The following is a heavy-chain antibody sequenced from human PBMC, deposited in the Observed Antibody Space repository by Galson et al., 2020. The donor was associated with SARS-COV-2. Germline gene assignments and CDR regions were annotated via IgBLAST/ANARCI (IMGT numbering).Heavy chain of an antibody. J-gene: IGHJ4*02. V-gene: IGHV3-74*01. CDR2: INTYGNST. Sequence: GGSLRLYCAASGFSFSDYWMHWVRQAPGKGLVWVSRINTYGNSTNYADSVRGRFTVSRDNAKNMLYLQMNSLRAEDTAVYYCVRHSSGDYWGQGTLVTVSS. D-gene: IGHD3-22*01. CDR3: VRHSSGDY. CDR1: GFSFSDYW.